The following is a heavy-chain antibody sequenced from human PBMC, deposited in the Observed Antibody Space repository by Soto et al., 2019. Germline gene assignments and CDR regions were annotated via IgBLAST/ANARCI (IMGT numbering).Heavy chain of an antibody. Sequence: SETLSLTCTVSGGSISSGDYYWSWIRQPPGKGLEWIGYIYYSGSTYYNPSLKSRVTISVDTSKNQFSLKLSSVTAADTAVYYCARGRSSTSPYPIGYWGQGTLVTVSS. D-gene: IGHD2-2*01. V-gene: IGHV4-30-4*01. CDR2: IYYSGST. J-gene: IGHJ4*02. CDR3: ARGRSSTSPYPIGY. CDR1: GGSISSGDYY.